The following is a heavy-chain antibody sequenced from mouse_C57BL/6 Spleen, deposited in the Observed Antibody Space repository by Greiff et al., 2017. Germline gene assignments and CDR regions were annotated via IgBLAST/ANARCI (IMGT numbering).Heavy chain of an antibody. CDR1: GYAFTNYL. CDR2: INPGSGGT. CDR3: ARRPYDYGGGYAMDY. Sequence: QVQLQQSGAELVRPGTSVKVSCKASGYAFTNYLIEWVKQRPGQGLEWIGVINPGSGGTNYNEKFKGKATLTADNSSSTAYMQLSSLTSEDSAVYFCARRPYDYGGGYAMDYWGQGTSVTVSS. V-gene: IGHV1-54*01. J-gene: IGHJ4*01. D-gene: IGHD2-4*01.